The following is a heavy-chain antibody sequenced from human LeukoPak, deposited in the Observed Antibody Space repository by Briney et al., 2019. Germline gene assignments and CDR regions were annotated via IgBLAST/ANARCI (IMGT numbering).Heavy chain of an antibody. CDR2: INPNSGGT. Sequence: GASVKVSCKASEYTFTGYYMHWVRQAPGQGLEWMGWINPNSGGTNYAQKFQGRVTMTRDTSISTAYMELSRLRSDDTAVYYCARDRSSGWYEPDYWGQGTLVTVSS. V-gene: IGHV1-2*02. CDR1: EYTFTGYY. D-gene: IGHD6-19*01. J-gene: IGHJ4*02. CDR3: ARDRSSGWYEPDY.